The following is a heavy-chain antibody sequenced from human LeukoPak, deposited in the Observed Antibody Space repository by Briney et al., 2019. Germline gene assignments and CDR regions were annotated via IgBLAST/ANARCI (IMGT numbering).Heavy chain of an antibody. V-gene: IGHV3-21*01. J-gene: IGHJ4*02. CDR1: GCTFSSYS. CDR2: ISSSSSYI. Sequence: GGSLRLSCAASGCTFSSYSMNWVRQAPGKGLEWVAFISSSSSYIYYADSVKGRFTISRDNAKNSLYLQMNSLRAEDTAVYYCATITPTVTTVYFDYWGQGTLVSVSS. D-gene: IGHD4-17*01. CDR3: ATITPTVTTVYFDY.